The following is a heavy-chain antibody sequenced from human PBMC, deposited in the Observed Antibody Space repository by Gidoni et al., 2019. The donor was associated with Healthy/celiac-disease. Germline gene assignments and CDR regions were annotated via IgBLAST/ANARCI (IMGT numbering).Heavy chain of an antibody. CDR3: ARFPSSSGWLYYFDY. D-gene: IGHD6-19*01. Sequence: QLQLQESGPGLVKPSETLSLTCTVSGCSISRSSYYWGWIRQPPGKGLEWIGSIYYSGSTYYNPSLKSRVTISVDTSKNQFSLKLSSVTAADTAVYYCARFPSSSGWLYYFDYWGQGTLVTVSS. CDR1: GCSISRSSYY. V-gene: IGHV4-39*07. J-gene: IGHJ4*02. CDR2: IYYSGST.